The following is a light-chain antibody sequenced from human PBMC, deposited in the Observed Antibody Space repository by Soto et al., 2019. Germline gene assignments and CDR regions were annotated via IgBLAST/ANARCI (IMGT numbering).Light chain of an antibody. CDR3: QHYGSSRT. V-gene: IGKV3-20*01. CDR2: GTS. Sequence: ESVLTQSPGTLSLSPGERATLSCRASQSVDSRYLGWYQQKPGQAPRLLIWGTSNRAGGIPDRFSGSGSGTEFTLTISRLAPEDFAVYYCQHYGSSRTFGQGTKVDIK. CDR1: QSVDSRY. J-gene: IGKJ1*01.